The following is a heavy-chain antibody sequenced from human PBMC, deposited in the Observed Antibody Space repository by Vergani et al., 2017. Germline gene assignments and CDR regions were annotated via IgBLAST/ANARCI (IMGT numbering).Heavy chain of an antibody. CDR3: ARLYGRDSSGSKYFDY. CDR2: IHPADSDT. Sequence: EVQLVQSGAEVKNPGESLKISCQISGYSFTNYWIGWVRQMPGKVLEWMGIIHPADSDTRYSPSFQGQVTISVDKSISTAYLQRSSLRASDSAMYYCARLYGRDSSGSKYFDYWGQGTLVTVSS. J-gene: IGHJ4*02. CDR1: GYSFTNYW. D-gene: IGHD3-22*01. V-gene: IGHV5-51*01.